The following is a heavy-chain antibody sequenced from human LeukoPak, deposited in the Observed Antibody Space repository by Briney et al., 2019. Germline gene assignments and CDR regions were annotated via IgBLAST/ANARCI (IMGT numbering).Heavy chain of an antibody. J-gene: IGHJ4*02. CDR2: IDWDDDK. Sequence: SGPALMKPTQTLTLTCTFSGFSLSTSGMCVSWIRQPPGKALEWLALIDWDDDKYYSTSLKTRLTISKDTSKNQVVLTMTNMDPVDTATHYCARTAPYGSGSFAFGYWGQGTLVTVSS. CDR3: ARTAPYGSGSFAFGY. D-gene: IGHD3-10*01. V-gene: IGHV2-70*01. CDR1: GFSLSTSGMC.